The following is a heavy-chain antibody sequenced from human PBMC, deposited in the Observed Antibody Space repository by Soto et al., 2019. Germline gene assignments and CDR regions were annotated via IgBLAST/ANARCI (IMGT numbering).Heavy chain of an antibody. CDR3: AKATATGGGAFDI. CDR2: ILVDGRT. D-gene: IGHD2-8*02. Sequence: PGGSLRLSCAASGFTCSSYDMSWVRQAPGKGLELVSTILVDGRTFYVDSVKGRFTISRDNSKNTVYLQMNSLTAGDTALYYCAKATATGGGAFDICGQGTMVTVAS. J-gene: IGHJ3*02. V-gene: IGHV3-23*01. CDR1: GFTCSSYD.